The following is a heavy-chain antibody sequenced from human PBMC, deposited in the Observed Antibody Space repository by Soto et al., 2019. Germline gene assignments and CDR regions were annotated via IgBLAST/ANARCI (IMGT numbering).Heavy chain of an antibody. CDR2: TYYRSKWYN. J-gene: IGHJ3*02. V-gene: IGHV6-1*01. CDR1: GDSVSSNNAA. CDR3: ARDQGPYYYDSSGYYWPSAFDI. Sequence: PSQTLSLTCVISGDSVSSNNAAWNLIMQSPSRGLEWLGRTYYRSKWYNDYAVSVKSRITINPDTSKNQFSLQLNSVTPEDTAVYYCARDQGPYYYDSSGYYWPSAFDIWGQGTMVTVSS. D-gene: IGHD3-22*01.